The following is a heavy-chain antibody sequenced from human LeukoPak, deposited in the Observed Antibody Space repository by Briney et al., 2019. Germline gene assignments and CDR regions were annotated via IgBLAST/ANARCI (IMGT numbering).Heavy chain of an antibody. CDR3: AKAPGGIVGY. D-gene: IGHD3-16*01. CDR1: GFTFSSSA. V-gene: IGHV3-23*01. J-gene: IGHJ4*02. CDR2: INGGGGST. Sequence: PGGSLRLSCAASGFTFSSSAMSWVRQAPAKGLEWVSAINGGGGSTYYADSVKGRFTISRDNSKNTLYLQMNSLRAEDTAVYYCAKAPGGIVGYWGQGTLVTVSS.